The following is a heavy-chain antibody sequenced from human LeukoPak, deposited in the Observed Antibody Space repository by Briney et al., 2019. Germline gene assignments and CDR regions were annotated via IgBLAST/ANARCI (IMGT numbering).Heavy chain of an antibody. CDR3: ARDVSLYVWGSYRPYYFDY. CDR1: GGSFSGYY. Sequence: SETLSLTCAVYGGSFSGYYWSWIRQPPGKGLEWIGEINHSGSTNYNPSLKSRVTISVDTSKNQFSLKLSSVTAADTAVYYCARDVSLYVWGSYRPYYFDYWGQGTLVTVSS. D-gene: IGHD3-16*02. V-gene: IGHV4-34*01. J-gene: IGHJ4*02. CDR2: INHSGST.